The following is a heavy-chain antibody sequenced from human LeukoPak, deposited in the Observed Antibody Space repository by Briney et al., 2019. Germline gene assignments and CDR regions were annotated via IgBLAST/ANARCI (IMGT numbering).Heavy chain of an antibody. CDR1: GYTFTSYY. V-gene: IGHV1-46*01. D-gene: IGHD2-21*01. CDR3: ARAGEGFGLDTSIDY. CDR2: INPSGGST. J-gene: IGHJ4*02. Sequence: ASVKVSCKASGYTFTSYYMHWVRQAPGQGLEWMGIINPSGGSTSYAQKFQGRVTMTRDTSTSTVYMELSSLRSEDTAVYYCARAGEGFGLDTSIDYWGQGTLVTVSS.